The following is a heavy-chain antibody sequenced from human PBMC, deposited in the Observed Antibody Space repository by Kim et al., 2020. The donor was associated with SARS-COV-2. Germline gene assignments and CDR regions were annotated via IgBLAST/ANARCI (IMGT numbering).Heavy chain of an antibody. D-gene: IGHD3-22*01. CDR1: GFNFDNSA. J-gene: IGHJ6*02. CDR3: ARGKYYESMTRSDYYNGMDG. CDR2: ISLDGRNK. Sequence: GGSLRLSCTASGFNFDNSAMNWVRQAPGKGLEWVAVISLDGRNKEYADSVKGRFTISRDNSKNTLYLEMNSLRIEDTALYYCARGKYYESMTRSDYYNGMDGWGQGTTVTVSS. V-gene: IGHV3-30*03.